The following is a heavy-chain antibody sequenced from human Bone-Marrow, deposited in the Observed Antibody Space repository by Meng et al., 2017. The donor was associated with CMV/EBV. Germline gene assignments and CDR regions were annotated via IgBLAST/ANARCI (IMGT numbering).Heavy chain of an antibody. Sequence: SETLSLTCAVYGGSFSGYYWSWIRQPPGKGLEWIGEINHSGSTNYNPSLKSRVTISVDTSKNQFSLKLSSVTAADTAVYYCARSGPTNYDPGIAVAGARDPYYYYGMDAWGQGTTVTVSS. CDR2: INHSGST. D-gene: IGHD6-19*01. J-gene: IGHJ6*02. CDR3: ARSGPTNYDPGIAVAGARDPYYYYGMDA. CDR1: GGSFSGYY. V-gene: IGHV4-34*01.